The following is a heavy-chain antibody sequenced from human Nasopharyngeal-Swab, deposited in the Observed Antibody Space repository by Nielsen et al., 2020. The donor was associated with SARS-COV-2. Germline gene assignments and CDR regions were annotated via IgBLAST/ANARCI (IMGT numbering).Heavy chain of an antibody. Sequence: GESLKISCAGSGFTFSSSWLHWARQAPGEGLVWVARLNGDATTVDYADSVKGRFTISRDNAKNTLYLQMNGLRDEDTAIYYCARAGEYRFDYWGQGTLVTVSS. V-gene: IGHV3-74*01. J-gene: IGHJ4*02. CDR2: LNGDATTV. D-gene: IGHD7-27*01. CDR3: ARAGEYRFDY. CDR1: GFTFSSSW.